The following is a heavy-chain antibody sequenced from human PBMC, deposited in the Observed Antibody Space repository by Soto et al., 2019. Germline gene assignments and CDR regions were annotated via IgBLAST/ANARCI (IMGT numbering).Heavy chain of an antibody. D-gene: IGHD2-8*01. CDR3: ARGTLMVYAFDY. CDR1: GGSFSTYY. CDR2: INHSGNN. J-gene: IGHJ4*02. V-gene: IGHV4-34*01. Sequence: SETLSLTCVVSGGSFSTYYYNWIRQSPGKGLEWIGEINHSGNNNYSPSLKSRVTMSLDTSKNQFSLKLTSVTAADTAVYYCARGTLMVYAFDYWGQGTLVTVSS.